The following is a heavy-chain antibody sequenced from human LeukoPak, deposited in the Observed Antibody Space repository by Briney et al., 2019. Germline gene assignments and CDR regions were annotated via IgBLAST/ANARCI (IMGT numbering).Heavy chain of an antibody. J-gene: IGHJ3*02. CDR1: GYSFTSYW. Sequence: GESLKISCKGSGYSFTSYWIGWVRQMPGKGLEWMGIIYPGDSDTRYSPSFQGQDTISADKSISTAYLQWSSLKASDTAMYYCARREYYYDSSGYYWDAFDIWGQGTMVTVSS. V-gene: IGHV5-51*01. CDR2: IYPGDSDT. CDR3: ARREYYYDSSGYYWDAFDI. D-gene: IGHD3-22*01.